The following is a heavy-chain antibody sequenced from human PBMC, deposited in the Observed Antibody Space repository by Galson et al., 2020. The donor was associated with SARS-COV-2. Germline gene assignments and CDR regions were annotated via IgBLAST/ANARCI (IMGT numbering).Heavy chain of an antibody. V-gene: IGHV4-31*03. D-gene: IGHD5-12*01. CDR3: AGGTREVFSGYDLISGGLDV. J-gene: IGHJ6*02. CDR1: GGSISSGGYY. CDR2: IYYSGST. Sequence: SQTLSLTCTVSGGSISSGGYYWSWIRQHPGKGLEWIGYIYYSGSTYYNPSLKSRVTISVDTSKNQFSLKLSSVTAADTAVYYCAGGTREVFSGYDLISGGLDVWGQGTPVTVSS.